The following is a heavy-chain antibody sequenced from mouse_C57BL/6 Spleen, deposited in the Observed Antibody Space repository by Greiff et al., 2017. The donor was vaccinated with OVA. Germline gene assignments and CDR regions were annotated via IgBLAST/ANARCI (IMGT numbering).Heavy chain of an antibody. CDR3: ASPDGYYVAY. D-gene: IGHD2-3*01. V-gene: IGHV1-26*01. CDR2: INPNNGGT. Sequence: VQLQQSGPELVKPGASVKISCKASGYTFTDYYMNWVKQSHGKSLEWIGDINPNNGGTSYNQKFKGKATLTVDKSSSTAYMELRSLTSEDSAVYYCASPDGYYVAYWGQGTLVTVSA. J-gene: IGHJ3*01. CDR1: GYTFTDYY.